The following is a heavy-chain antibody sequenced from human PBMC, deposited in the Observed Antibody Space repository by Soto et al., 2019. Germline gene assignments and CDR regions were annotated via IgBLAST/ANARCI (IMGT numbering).Heavy chain of an antibody. CDR3: VSPTSDYIYYMDD. V-gene: IGHV3-74*01. CDR2: INSDGSST. CDR1: GFTFSTYW. J-gene: IGHJ6*02. D-gene: IGHD4-17*01. Sequence: GGSLRLSCAASGFTFSTYWMHWVRQAPGKGLVWVSRINSDGSSTNYADSVKGRFTISRDNAKNTLYLQMNSLRAEDTAVYYCVSPTSDYIYYMDDWGQGTTVTVSS.